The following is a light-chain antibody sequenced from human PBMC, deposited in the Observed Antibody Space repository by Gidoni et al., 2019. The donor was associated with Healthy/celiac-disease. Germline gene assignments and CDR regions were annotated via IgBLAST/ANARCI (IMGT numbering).Light chain of an antibody. J-gene: IGKJ5*01. V-gene: IGKV3-15*01. CDR3: QQYNNWPFT. Sequence: EIVMTQSPATLSVSPGERATLSCRASQRVSSNLAWYQQKPGQAPRLLIYGASTRATGIPARFSGSGSGTEFTLTFSSLQSEDFAVYYCQQYNNWPFTFGQGTRLEIK. CDR1: QRVSSN. CDR2: GAS.